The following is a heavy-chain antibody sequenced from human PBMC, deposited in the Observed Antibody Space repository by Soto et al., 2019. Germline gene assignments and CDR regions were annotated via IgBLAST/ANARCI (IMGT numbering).Heavy chain of an antibody. CDR2: IWYDGSNK. J-gene: IGHJ6*02. D-gene: IGHD6-6*01. CDR1: AFTFISYG. Sequence: GWSLRLSSATSAFTFISYGMHRVRQAPGKGLEWVAVIWYDGSNKYYADSVKGRFTISRDNSKNTLYLQMNSLGAEDTAVYYCARGLGSSSSLDYYGMDVWGQGTTVTVSS. CDR3: ARGLGSSSSLDYYGMDV. V-gene: IGHV3-33*01.